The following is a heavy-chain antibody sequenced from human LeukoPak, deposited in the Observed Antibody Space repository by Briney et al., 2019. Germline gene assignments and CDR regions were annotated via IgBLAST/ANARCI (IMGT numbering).Heavy chain of an antibody. CDR3: ATARAVGVRYYYMDV. CDR2: ISSSSSYI. J-gene: IGHJ6*03. Sequence: GGSLRLSCAASGFTFSSYSMNWVRQAPGKGLEWVSSISSSSSYIYYADSVKGRFTISRDNAKNSLYLQMNSLRAEDTAVYHCATARAVGVRYYYMDVWGKGTTVTVSS. V-gene: IGHV3-21*01. D-gene: IGHD3-10*01. CDR1: GFTFSSYS.